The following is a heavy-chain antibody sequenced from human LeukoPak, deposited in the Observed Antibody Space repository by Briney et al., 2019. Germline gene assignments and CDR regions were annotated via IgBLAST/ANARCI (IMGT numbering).Heavy chain of an antibody. D-gene: IGHD1-1*01. CDR1: GFSFDDYA. V-gene: IGHV3-9*01. J-gene: IGHJ6*02. CDR3: AKDSGPGAYYYYGMDV. CDR2: ISWNSGSI. Sequence: GGSLRLSCAASGFSFDDYAMHRVRQTPGKGLEWVSGISWNSGSIGYADSVKGRFTISRDNAKNSLYLQMNSLRAEDTALYYCAKDSGPGAYYYYGMDVWGQGTTVTVSS.